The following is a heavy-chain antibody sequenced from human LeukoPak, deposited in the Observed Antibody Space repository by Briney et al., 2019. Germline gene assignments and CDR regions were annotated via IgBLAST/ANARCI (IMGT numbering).Heavy chain of an antibody. D-gene: IGHD5-12*01. CDR1: GGSISSYY. CDR3: ARYIAHSAFDI. V-gene: IGHV4-59*01. J-gene: IGHJ3*02. CDR2: IYYSGST. Sequence: YPSETLSLTCTVSGGSISSYYWSWIRQPPGKGLEWIGYIYYSGSTNYNPSLKSRVTISVDTSKNQFSLKLSSVTAADTAVYYCARYIAHSAFDIWGQGTMVTVSS.